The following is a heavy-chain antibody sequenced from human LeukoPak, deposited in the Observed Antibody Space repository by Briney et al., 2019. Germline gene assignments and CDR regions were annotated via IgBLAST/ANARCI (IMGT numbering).Heavy chain of an antibody. Sequence: GASVKVSCKASGYTFTGYYMHWVRQAPAQGLEWMGWINPNSGGTNYAQKFQGRVTMTRDTSISTAYMELSRLRSDDTAVYYCARPCSSTSCYRYWGQGTLVTVSS. CDR1: GYTFTGYY. CDR3: ARPCSSTSCYRY. D-gene: IGHD2-2*01. CDR2: INPNSGGT. V-gene: IGHV1-2*02. J-gene: IGHJ4*02.